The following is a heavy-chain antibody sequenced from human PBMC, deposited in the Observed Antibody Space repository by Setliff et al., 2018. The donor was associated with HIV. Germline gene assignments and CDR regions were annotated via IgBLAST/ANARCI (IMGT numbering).Heavy chain of an antibody. V-gene: IGHV4-4*09. D-gene: IGHD2-21*02. Sequence: PSESLSLICTVSGGSVNDFYCNWIRQPPGKGPEWIGYIHSSGSTIYNPSLKSRITISLDTSKEQFSLELSSATAADTAVYYCATLDHSGGNFLAYWGQGSLVTVSS. J-gene: IGHJ4*02. CDR2: IHSSGST. CDR1: GGSVNDFY. CDR3: ATLDHSGGNFLAY.